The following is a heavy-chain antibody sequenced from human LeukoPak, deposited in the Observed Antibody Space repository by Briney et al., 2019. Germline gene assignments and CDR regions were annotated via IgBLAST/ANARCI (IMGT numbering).Heavy chain of an antibody. CDR3: ARAFDNRGYDARIFDY. Sequence: ASVKVSCKASGYTFTGYFMHWVRQAPGQGLEWMGWINPNSGATSYAQKFRGRVTMTRDTSISTTYMELSRVRSDDTAVYYCARAFDNRGYDARIFDYWGQGTLVTVSS. CDR2: INPNSGAT. CDR1: GYTFTGYF. J-gene: IGHJ4*02. D-gene: IGHD3-22*01. V-gene: IGHV1-2*02.